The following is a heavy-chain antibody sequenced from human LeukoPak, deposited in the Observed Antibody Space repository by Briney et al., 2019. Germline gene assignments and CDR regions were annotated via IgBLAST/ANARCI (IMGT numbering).Heavy chain of an antibody. CDR2: IYTSGST. Sequence: GSLRLSCAASGFTFSSYEMNWIRQPAGKGLEWIGRIYTSGSTNYNPSLKSRVTISLDTSKNQFSLKLSSVTAADTAVYFCARGKSRGSHIDYWGQGTLVTVSS. D-gene: IGHD1-26*01. V-gene: IGHV4-4*07. J-gene: IGHJ4*02. CDR3: ARGKSRGSHIDY. CDR1: GFTFSSYE.